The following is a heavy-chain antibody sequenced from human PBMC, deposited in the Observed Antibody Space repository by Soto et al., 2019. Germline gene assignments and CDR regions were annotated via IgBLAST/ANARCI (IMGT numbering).Heavy chain of an antibody. D-gene: IGHD2-21*02. Sequence: VQLVESGGGLVKPGGSLRLSCAASGFTFSSYSMNWVRQAPGKGLEWVSSISSSTNYIYYADSVKGRFTISRDNAKNSQYLQMTGLRGGNTAVYYCARGSEGAQGPCGGDCYPYWYFERWGLGTLVTVSS. J-gene: IGHJ2*01. V-gene: IGHV3-21*01. CDR1: GFTFSSYS. CDR2: ISSSTNYI. CDR3: ARGSEGAQGPCGGDCYPYWYFER.